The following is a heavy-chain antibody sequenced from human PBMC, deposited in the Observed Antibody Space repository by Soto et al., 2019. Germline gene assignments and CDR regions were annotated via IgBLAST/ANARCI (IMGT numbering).Heavy chain of an antibody. CDR1: GFTFSSYW. Sequence: PGGSLRLSCAASGFTFSSYWMSWVRQAPGKGLEWVANIKQDGGKTYYVDSVKGRFTISRDNAKNTLYLQMNSLRAEDTAVYYCAKDRDTYYDFWSGYPFDYWGQGTLVTVSS. D-gene: IGHD3-3*01. V-gene: IGHV3-7*05. J-gene: IGHJ4*02. CDR2: IKQDGGKT. CDR3: AKDRDTYYDFWSGYPFDY.